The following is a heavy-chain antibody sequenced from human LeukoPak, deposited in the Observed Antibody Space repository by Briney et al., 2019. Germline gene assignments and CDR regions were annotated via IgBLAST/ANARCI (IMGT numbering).Heavy chain of an antibody. J-gene: IGHJ4*02. CDR1: GGSISSSSYY. CDR3: ARLRRDGYNLLDY. V-gene: IGHV4-39*07. CDR2: IYYSGST. Sequence: SETLSLTCTVSGGSISSSSYYWGWIRQPPGKGLEWIGSIYYSGSTYYNPSLKSRVTISVDTSKNQFSLKLTSVTAADTAVYFCARLRRDGYNLLDYWGQGTLVTVSS. D-gene: IGHD5-24*01.